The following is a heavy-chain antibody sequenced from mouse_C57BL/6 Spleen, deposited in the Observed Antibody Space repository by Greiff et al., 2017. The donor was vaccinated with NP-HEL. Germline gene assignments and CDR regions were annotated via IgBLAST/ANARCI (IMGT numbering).Heavy chain of an antibody. J-gene: IGHJ3*01. D-gene: IGHD2-5*01. CDR2: ISDGGSYT. CDR3: ARAYYSNSDFAY. V-gene: IGHV5-4*03. Sequence: EVKLMESGGGLVKPGGSLKLSCAASGFTFSSYAMSWVRQTPEKRLEWVATISDGGSYTYYPDNVKGRFTISRDNAKNTLYLQMSHLKSVDTAMYYCARAYYSNSDFAYWGQGTLVTVSA. CDR1: GFTFSSYA.